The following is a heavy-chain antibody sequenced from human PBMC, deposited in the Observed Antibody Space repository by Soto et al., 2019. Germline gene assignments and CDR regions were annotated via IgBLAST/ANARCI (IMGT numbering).Heavy chain of an antibody. V-gene: IGHV3-23*05. CDR2: IDNSGGIT. D-gene: IGHD3-9*01. CDR1: GFTFSSHS. Sequence: GGSLRLSCVASGFTFSSHSMSWVRQAPGKGLEWVSTIDNSGGITYYADSVKGRFTISRDNSENSLYLQMNSLRAEDTAMYYCARGENDILTGYLNWFDPWGQGTLVTVSS. J-gene: IGHJ5*02. CDR3: ARGENDILTGYLNWFDP.